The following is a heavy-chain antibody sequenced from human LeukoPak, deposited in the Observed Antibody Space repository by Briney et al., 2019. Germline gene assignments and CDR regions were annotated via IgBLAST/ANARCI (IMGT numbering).Heavy chain of an antibody. CDR1: GFTFSSYA. CDR3: ARATDSSSWYMFLPGDY. D-gene: IGHD6-13*01. CDR2: ISYDGSNK. Sequence: GGSLRLSCAASGFTFSSYAMHWVRQAPGKGLEWVAVISYDGSNKYYADSVKGRFTISRDNSKNTLYLQMNSLRAEDTAVYYCARATDSSSWYMFLPGDYWGQGTLVTVSS. V-gene: IGHV3-30-3*01. J-gene: IGHJ4*02.